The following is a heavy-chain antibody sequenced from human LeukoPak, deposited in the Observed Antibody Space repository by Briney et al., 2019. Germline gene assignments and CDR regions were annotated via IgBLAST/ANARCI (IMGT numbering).Heavy chain of an antibody. CDR2: INPKSGGT. Sequence: ASVKVSCKASGYTFTAYYMHWVRQAPGQGLEWMGWINPKSGGTDYAQKFQGRVTMTRDTSISTAYMELSSLRSEDTAVYYCAREGGSIDWFDPGGQGTLVTVSS. CDR3: AREGGSIDWFDP. D-gene: IGHD3-16*01. CDR1: GYTFTAYY. J-gene: IGHJ5*02. V-gene: IGHV1-2*02.